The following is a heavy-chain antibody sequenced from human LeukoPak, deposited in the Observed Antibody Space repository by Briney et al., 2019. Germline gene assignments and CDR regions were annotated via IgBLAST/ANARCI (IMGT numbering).Heavy chain of an antibody. V-gene: IGHV3-23*01. CDR3: ATYRQVLLPFES. J-gene: IGHJ4*02. CDR2: IFPSGGEI. CDR1: GFTFSTFA. Sequence: GSLRLSCAASGFTFSTFAMIWVRQPPGKGLEWVSSIFPSGGEIHYADSVRGGFTISRDNSKSTLSLQMNILRAEDTAIYYCATYRQVLLPFESWGQGTLVTVSS. D-gene: IGHD5-18*01.